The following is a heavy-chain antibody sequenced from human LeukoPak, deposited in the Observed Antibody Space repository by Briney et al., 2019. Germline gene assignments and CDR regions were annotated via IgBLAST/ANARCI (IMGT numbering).Heavy chain of an antibody. Sequence: SETLSLTCTVSGGSISSYYWSWIRQPPGKGLEWIGYIYFSGSTNYNPSLKSRVTISVDTSKNQFSLKLSSVTAADTAVYYCARGHAYYYGSGTYGRFDYWGQGTLVTVSS. CDR2: IYFSGST. CDR3: ARGHAYYYGSGTYGRFDY. J-gene: IGHJ4*02. D-gene: IGHD3-10*01. CDR1: GGSISSYY. V-gene: IGHV4-59*12.